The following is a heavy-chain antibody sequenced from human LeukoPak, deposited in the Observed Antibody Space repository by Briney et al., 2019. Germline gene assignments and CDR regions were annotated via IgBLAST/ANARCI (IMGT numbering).Heavy chain of an antibody. D-gene: IGHD6-19*01. V-gene: IGHV3-7*01. CDR2: IKQDGSEK. CDR3: AGGSSGWYKGEYFDY. CDR1: GVTFSSYW. J-gene: IGHJ4*02. Sequence: PGGALRLSCAASGVTFSSYWMSWVRQAPGKGLERVADIKQDGSEKYYVDSVKGRFTISRDNAKTSLYLQMNSLRAEDTAVYYCAGGSSGWYKGEYFDYWGQGTLVTVSS.